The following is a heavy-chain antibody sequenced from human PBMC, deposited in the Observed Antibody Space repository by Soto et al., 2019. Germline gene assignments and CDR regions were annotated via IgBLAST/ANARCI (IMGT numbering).Heavy chain of an antibody. D-gene: IGHD3-3*01. Sequence: QVQLVQSGAEVKKPGSSVKVSCKASGGTFSSSAISWVRQAPGQGLEWMGGIIPNFGTANYAQKFQGRVTITADESTSTAYMELSSRRSEDTAVYYWARASITIFGVVTNFYYYYGMDVWGQWTTVTVSS. CDR3: ARASITIFGVVTNFYYYYGMDV. J-gene: IGHJ6*02. CDR2: IIPNFGTA. V-gene: IGHV1-69*12. CDR1: GGTFSSSA.